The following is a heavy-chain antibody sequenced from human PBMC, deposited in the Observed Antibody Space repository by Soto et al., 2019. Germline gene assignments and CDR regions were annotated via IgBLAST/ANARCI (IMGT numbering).Heavy chain of an antibody. Sequence: GASVKVSCKPSGYTFTSYYMHWVRQAPGQGLEWMGIINPSGGSTSYAQKFQGRVTMTRDTSTSTVYMELSSLRSEDTAVYYCARVPYYSTDYYYYGMDVWGQGTTVTVSS. D-gene: IGHD3-22*01. V-gene: IGHV1-46*01. CDR2: INPSGGST. CDR1: GYTFTSYY. J-gene: IGHJ6*02. CDR3: ARVPYYSTDYYYYGMDV.